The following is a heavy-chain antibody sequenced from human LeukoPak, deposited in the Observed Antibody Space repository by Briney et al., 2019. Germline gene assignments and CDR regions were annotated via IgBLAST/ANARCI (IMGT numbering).Heavy chain of an antibody. Sequence: GGSLRLSCAASGFTFSSFGMHWVRQAPGKGLEWVAFISYGGSNDYYADSVKGRFTISRDNSKNTLYLQMNSLRAEDAAVYYCGSGNYLVYWGQGTLVTVSS. CDR1: GFTFSSFG. V-gene: IGHV3-30*03. CDR3: GSGNYLVY. J-gene: IGHJ4*02. CDR2: ISYGGSND. D-gene: IGHD1-26*01.